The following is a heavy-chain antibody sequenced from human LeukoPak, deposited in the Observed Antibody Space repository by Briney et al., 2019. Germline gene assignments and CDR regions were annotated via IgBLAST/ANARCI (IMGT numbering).Heavy chain of an antibody. Sequence: GASVKVSCKASGGTFSSYAISWVRQAPGQGLEWMGGIIPIFGTANYAQKFQGRVTITADKSTSTAYMELSSLRSEDTAVYYCARESYYDSSGYYQPLYFQHWGQGTLVTVSS. CDR1: GGTFSSYA. V-gene: IGHV1-69*06. CDR2: IIPIFGTA. J-gene: IGHJ1*01. D-gene: IGHD3-22*01. CDR3: ARESYYDSSGYYQPLYFQH.